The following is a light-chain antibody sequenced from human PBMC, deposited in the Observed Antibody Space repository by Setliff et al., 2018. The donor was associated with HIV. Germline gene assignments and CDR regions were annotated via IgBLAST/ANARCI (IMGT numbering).Light chain of an antibody. Sequence: QSALTQPASVSGSPGQSITISCTGTSSDVGGYNYVSWYQQHPGKAPKLIIYEVRNRPSGVSNRFSGSKSGNTASLTISGLQAADEPDYYCSSYAISNTLPFGTGTKVTVL. V-gene: IGLV2-14*01. CDR2: EVR. J-gene: IGLJ1*01. CDR1: SSDVGGYNY. CDR3: SSYAISNTLP.